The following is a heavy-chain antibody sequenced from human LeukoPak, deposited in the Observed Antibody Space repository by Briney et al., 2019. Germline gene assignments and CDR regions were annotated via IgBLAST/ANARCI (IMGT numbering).Heavy chain of an antibody. Sequence: ASLKVSCKASGGTFSSYTISWVRQAPGQGLEWMGRIIPILGIANYAQKFQGRVTITADKSTSTAYMELSSLRSEDTAVYYCARGLGYYDSSGRRRDYYYGMDVWGQGTTVTVSS. D-gene: IGHD3-22*01. J-gene: IGHJ6*02. V-gene: IGHV1-69*02. CDR3: ARGLGYYDSSGRRRDYYYGMDV. CDR1: GGTFSSYT. CDR2: IIPILGIA.